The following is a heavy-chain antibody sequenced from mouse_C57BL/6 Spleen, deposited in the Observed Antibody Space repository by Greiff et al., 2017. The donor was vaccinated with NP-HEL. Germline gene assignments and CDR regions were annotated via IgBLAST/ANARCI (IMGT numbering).Heavy chain of an antibody. D-gene: IGHD5-1*01. CDR3: ARQGSNSYFDV. J-gene: IGHJ1*03. CDR2: ISNGGGST. CDR1: GFTFSDYY. V-gene: IGHV5-12*01. Sequence: EVNVVESGGGLVQPGGSLKLSCAASGFTFSDYYMYWVRQTPEKRLEWVAYISNGGGSTYYPDTVKGRFTISRDNAKNTLYLQMSRLKSEDTAMYYCARQGSNSYFDVWGTGTTVTVSS.